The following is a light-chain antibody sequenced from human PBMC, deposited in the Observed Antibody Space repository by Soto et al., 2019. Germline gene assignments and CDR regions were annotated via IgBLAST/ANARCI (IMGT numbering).Light chain of an antibody. J-gene: IGKJ3*01. V-gene: IGKV1-9*01. CDR1: QGISSY. CDR3: QQLNSYPLT. CDR2: AAS. Sequence: DIQLTQSPSFLSASVGDRVTITCRASQGISSYLAWYQHKPGKAPKLLIYAASTLQSGVPSRFSGSGSGTEFTITISSLQTEDFATYYCQQLNSYPLTFGPGNKVAIK.